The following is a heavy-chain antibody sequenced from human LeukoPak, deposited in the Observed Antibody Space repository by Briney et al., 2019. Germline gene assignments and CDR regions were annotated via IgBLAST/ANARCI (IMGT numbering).Heavy chain of an antibody. J-gene: IGHJ4*02. D-gene: IGHD1-26*01. V-gene: IGHV4-59*08. CDR3: ARRRYRDYFDY. CDR2: IYYSGST. Sequence: SETLSLTCTVSGGSISSNYWSWIRQPPGKRLEWIGYIYYSGSTNYNPSLKSRVTISVDTSKNQFSLKLSSVTAADTAVYYCARRRYRDYFDYWGQGTLVTVSS. CDR1: GGSISSNY.